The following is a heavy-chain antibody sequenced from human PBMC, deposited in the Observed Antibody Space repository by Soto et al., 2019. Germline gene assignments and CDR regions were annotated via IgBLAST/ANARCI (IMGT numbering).Heavy chain of an antibody. V-gene: IGHV1-18*01. CDR1: GYTFSSYG. Sequence: ASVKVSCKASGYTFSSYGTSWGGQAPGQGLAWVGWISAYNGNTNYAQKLQGRVTMTTDTSTSTAYMELRSLRSDDTAVYYCARDLYSSGWYRLTVDYWGQGTLVTVSS. CDR3: ARDLYSSGWYRLTVDY. J-gene: IGHJ4*02. CDR2: ISAYNGNT. D-gene: IGHD6-19*01.